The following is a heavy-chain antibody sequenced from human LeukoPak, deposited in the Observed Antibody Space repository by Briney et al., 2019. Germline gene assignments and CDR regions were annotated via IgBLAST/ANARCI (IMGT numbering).Heavy chain of an antibody. J-gene: IGHJ4*02. CDR2: ISSSSSYI. CDR3: ARDGGNCSSTSCSGYYFDY. Sequence: KTGGSLRLSCSASGFTFSIYSMNWVHQAPGKGVEWVSPISSSSSYIYYADSVKGRFTISRDNGKNSLYLQMNSLRAEDTAVYYCARDGGNCSSTSCSGYYFDYWGQGNLVTVSS. CDR1: GFTFSIYS. V-gene: IGHV3-21*01. D-gene: IGHD2-2*01.